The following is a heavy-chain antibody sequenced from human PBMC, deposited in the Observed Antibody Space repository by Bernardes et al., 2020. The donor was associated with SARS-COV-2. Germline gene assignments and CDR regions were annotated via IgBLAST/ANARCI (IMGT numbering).Heavy chain of an antibody. J-gene: IGHJ4*02. CDR1: GFTLTSYA. CDR2: IGGDADDT. CDR3: AKDYCGGDCDFFDY. D-gene: IGHD2-21*02. Sequence: GGSLRLSCAASGFTLTSYAMSWVRQAPGKGLEWVSGIGGDADDTYYADSVKGRFTISRDNSMNTLFLQMNSLRAEETAVYYCAKDYCGGDCDFFDYWGQGTLVSVSS. V-gene: IGHV3-23*01.